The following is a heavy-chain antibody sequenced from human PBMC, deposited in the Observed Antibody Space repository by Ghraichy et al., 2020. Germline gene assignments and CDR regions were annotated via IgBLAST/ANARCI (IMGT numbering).Heavy chain of an antibody. CDR1: GFTFSSYA. V-gene: IGHV3-23*01. J-gene: IGHJ6*03. Sequence: GGSLRLSCAASGFTFSSYAMSWVRQAPGKGLEWVSAISGSGGSTYYADSVKGRFTISRDNSKNTLYLQMNSLRAEDTAVYYCAKRGSSWNTQAYYYYYMDVWGKGTTVTVSS. CDR2: ISGSGGST. CDR3: AKRGSSWNTQAYYYYYMDV. D-gene: IGHD6-13*01.